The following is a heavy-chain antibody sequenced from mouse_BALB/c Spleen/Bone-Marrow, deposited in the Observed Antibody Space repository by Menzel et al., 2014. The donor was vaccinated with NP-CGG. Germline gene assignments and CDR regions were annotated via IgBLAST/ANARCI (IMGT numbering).Heavy chain of an antibody. CDR2: ISYDGSN. V-gene: IGHV3-6*02. CDR3: ARWILHYYAMDY. J-gene: IGHJ4*01. Sequence: EVQRVESGPGLVKPSQSLSLTCSVTGYSITSGYYWNWIRQFPGNKLEWMGYISYDGSNNYNPSLKNRISITRDTSKNQFFLKLNSVTTEDTATYYCARWILHYYAMDYWGQGTSVTVSS. CDR1: GYSITSGYY.